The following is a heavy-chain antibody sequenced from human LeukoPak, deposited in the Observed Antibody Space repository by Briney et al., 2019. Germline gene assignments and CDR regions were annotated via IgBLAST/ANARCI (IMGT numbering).Heavy chain of an antibody. CDR3: ARDFTGLLPPSYYFDY. Sequence: SVKVSCKASGGTFNSYAISWVRQAPGQGLEWMGGIIPMSDTANYPQKFRGRLTITADIPTSTVYMELSSLRSDDTALYYCARDFTGLLPPSYYFDYWGQGTLVTVSS. D-gene: IGHD2-15*01. V-gene: IGHV1-69*06. CDR1: GGTFNSYA. J-gene: IGHJ4*02. CDR2: IIPMSDTA.